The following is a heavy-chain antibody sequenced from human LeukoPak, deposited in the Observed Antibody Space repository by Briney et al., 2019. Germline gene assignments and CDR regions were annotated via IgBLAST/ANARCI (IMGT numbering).Heavy chain of an antibody. D-gene: IGHD6-13*01. J-gene: IGHJ6*02. CDR1: GGTFSSYA. V-gene: IGHV1-69*13. CDR2: IIPIFGTA. Sequence: GASVKVSCKASGGTFSSYAISWVRQAPGQGLEWMGGIIPIFGTANYAQKFQGRVTSTADESTSTAYMELSSLRSEDTAVYYCARASGQQLVRYYYYGMDVWGQGTTVTVSS. CDR3: ARASGQQLVRYYYYGMDV.